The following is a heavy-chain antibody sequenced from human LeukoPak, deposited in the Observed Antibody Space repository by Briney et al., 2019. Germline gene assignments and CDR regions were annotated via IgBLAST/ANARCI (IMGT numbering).Heavy chain of an antibody. Sequence: GGSLRLSCAASGFTFSSYTMNWVRQAPGKGLEWVSSIRSSSSYIYYAVSVKGRFTISRDNAKNSLYLQMNSLRAEDTAVYYCARDQGGSSTVTTADYWGQGTLVTVSS. J-gene: IGHJ4*02. CDR3: ARDQGGSSTVTTADY. CDR2: IRSSSSYI. V-gene: IGHV3-21*01. D-gene: IGHD4-11*01. CDR1: GFTFSSYT.